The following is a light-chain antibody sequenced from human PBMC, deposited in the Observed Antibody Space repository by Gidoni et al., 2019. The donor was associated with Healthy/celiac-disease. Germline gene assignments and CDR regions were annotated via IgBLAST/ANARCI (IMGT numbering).Light chain of an antibody. Sequence: DIQMTQSPSSLSASVGDRVTITCRASQSISSYLNWYQQKPGKAPKLLIYAASSLQSGVPSRFSGSGSGTDFTLTISSLQPEDFATYYCQQSYSTPPRFGQGTKLVIK. CDR3: QQSYSTPPR. V-gene: IGKV1-39*01. CDR2: AAS. J-gene: IGKJ2*01. CDR1: QSISSY.